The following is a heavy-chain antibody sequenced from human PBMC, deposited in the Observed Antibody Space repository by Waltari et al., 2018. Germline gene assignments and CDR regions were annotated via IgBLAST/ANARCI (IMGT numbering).Heavy chain of an antibody. V-gene: IGHV4-38-2*01. CDR1: GYSISSGHY. CDR3: ARLVRTVGVVITLYFDY. D-gene: IGHD3-3*01. Sequence: QVQLQESGPGLVKPSETLSFTCAVSGYSISSGHYWGWIRQPPGKGLEWIGRIYHSGSTYYNRSLKSRDNISVDTSKNQFSLKVSSVTAADTAVYYFARLVRTVGVVITLYFDYWGQGTLVTVSS. CDR2: IYHSGST. J-gene: IGHJ4*02.